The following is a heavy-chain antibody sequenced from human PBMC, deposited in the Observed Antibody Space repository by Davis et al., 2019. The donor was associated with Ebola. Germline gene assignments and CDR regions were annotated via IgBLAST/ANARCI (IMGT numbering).Heavy chain of an antibody. CDR3: ARDGHIVVVNHYYYGMDV. CDR2: INSDGSST. CDR1: GSTFSSYA. V-gene: IGHV3-74*01. Sequence: GESLKISCAASGSTFSSYAMSWVRQAPGKGLVWVSRINSDGSSTSYADSVKGRFTISRDNAKNTLYLQMNSLRAEDTAVYYCARDGHIVVVNHYYYGMDVWGQGTTVTVSS. D-gene: IGHD2-21*01. J-gene: IGHJ6*02.